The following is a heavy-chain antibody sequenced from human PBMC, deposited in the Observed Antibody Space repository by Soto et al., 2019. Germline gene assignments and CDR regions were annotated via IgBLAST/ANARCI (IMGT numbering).Heavy chain of an antibody. J-gene: IGHJ4*02. CDR1: GGSFSGYY. CDR2: INHSGST. V-gene: IGHV4-34*01. D-gene: IGHD5-18*01. Sequence: PSETLSLTCAVYGGSFSGYYWSWIRQPPGKGLEWIGEINHSGSTNYNPSLKSRVTISVDTSKNQFSPKLSSVTAADTAVYYCARGRAAKGDTAMFPFDYWGQGTLVTVSS. CDR3: ARGRAAKGDTAMFPFDY.